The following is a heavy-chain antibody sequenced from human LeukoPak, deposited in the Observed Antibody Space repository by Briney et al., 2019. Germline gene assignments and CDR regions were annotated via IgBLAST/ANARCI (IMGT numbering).Heavy chain of an antibody. CDR2: IYYSGST. CDR3: AREWVDYDILTGSNWFDP. D-gene: IGHD3-9*01. CDR1: GGSISSYY. V-gene: IGHV4-59*01. J-gene: IGHJ5*02. Sequence: SETLSLTCTVSGGSISSYYWSWIRQPPGKGLEWIGYIYYSGSTNYNPSLKSRVTISVDTSKNQFSLKLSSVTAADTAVYYCAREWVDYDILTGSNWFDPWGQGTLVTVSS.